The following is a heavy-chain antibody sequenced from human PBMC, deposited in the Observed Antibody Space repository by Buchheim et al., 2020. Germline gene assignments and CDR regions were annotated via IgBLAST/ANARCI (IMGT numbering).Heavy chain of an antibody. CDR2: ISYDESNK. CDR3: AKDRGSGSYYPHGLDV. J-gene: IGHJ6*02. Sequence: QVQLVESGGGVVQPGRSLRLSCAASGITFGSYAMHWVRQTPGKGLQWVAAISYDESNKYYGNSVKGRFTISRDNSKNTLYLQMNSLKAEDTAVYYCAKDRGSGSYYPHGLDVWGQGTT. V-gene: IGHV3-30*18. D-gene: IGHD3-10*01. CDR1: GITFGSYA.